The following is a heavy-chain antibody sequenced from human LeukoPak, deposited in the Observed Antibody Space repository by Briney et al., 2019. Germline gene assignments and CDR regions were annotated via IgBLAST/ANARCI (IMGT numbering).Heavy chain of an antibody. V-gene: IGHV4-38-2*02. Sequence: PSETLSLTCTVSGYSISSGYYWGWIRQPPGKGLEWIGSIYHSGSTYYNPSLKSRVTISVDTSKNQFSLKLGSVTAADTAVYYCARESNHPPNILRFLEWSYYYYYYMDVWGKGTTVTVSS. J-gene: IGHJ6*03. CDR2: IYHSGST. CDR1: GYSISSGYY. D-gene: IGHD3-3*01. CDR3: ARESNHPPNILRFLEWSYYYYYYMDV.